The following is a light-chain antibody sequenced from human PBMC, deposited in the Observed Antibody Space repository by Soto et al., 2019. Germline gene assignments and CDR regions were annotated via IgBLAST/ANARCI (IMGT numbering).Light chain of an antibody. J-gene: IGLJ1*01. CDR3: SSYTGSSPRV. CDR2: DIS. CDR1: SSDVGRYNY. Sequence: QSALTQPASVSGPPGQSITISCTGTSSDVGRYNYVSWHQQHPGKAPKLMIHDISHPPSGVSNCFSGSKAGNTASLTISVLQAEDEADYYCSSYTGSSPRVFGTGTKLTVL. V-gene: IGLV2-14*01.